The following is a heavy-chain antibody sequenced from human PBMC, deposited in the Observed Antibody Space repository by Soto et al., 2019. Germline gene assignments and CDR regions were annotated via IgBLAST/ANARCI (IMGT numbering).Heavy chain of an antibody. J-gene: IGHJ6*03. CDR2: IYYSGST. CDR1: GGSISSYY. Sequence: SETLSLTCTVSGGSISSYYWSWIRQPPGKGLEWIGYIYYSGSTNYNPSLKSRVTISVETSKNQFSLKLSSVTAADTAVYYCARVRSYYDFWSGYSKQNDYYYYYMDVWGKGTTVTVSS. V-gene: IGHV4-59*01. CDR3: ARVRSYYDFWSGYSKQNDYYYYYMDV. D-gene: IGHD3-3*01.